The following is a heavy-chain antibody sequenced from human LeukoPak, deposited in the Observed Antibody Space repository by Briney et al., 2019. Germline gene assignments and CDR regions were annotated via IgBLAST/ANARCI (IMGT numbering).Heavy chain of an antibody. V-gene: IGHV5-51*01. J-gene: IGHJ4*02. Sequence: GESLKISRKGSGYSFTNYWIAWVRQMPGKGLEWMGIIYPGDSDTRYSPSFQGQVTISADKSISTAYLQWNSLKASDTAMYYCARRHKRGAYSYGLDYWGQGTLVTVSS. D-gene: IGHD5-18*01. CDR2: IYPGDSDT. CDR1: GYSFTNYW. CDR3: ARRHKRGAYSYGLDY.